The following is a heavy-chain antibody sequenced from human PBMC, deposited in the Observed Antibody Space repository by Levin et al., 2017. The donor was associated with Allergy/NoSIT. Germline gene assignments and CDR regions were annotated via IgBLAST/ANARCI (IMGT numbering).Heavy chain of an antibody. CDR3: ARAGDSSGWYHVDY. J-gene: IGHJ4*02. CDR2: ISYDGSNK. V-gene: IGHV3-30*04. Sequence: GGSLRLSCAASGFTFSSYAMHWVRQAPGKGLEWVAVISYDGSNKYYADSVKGRFTISRDNSKNTLYLQMNSLRAEDTAVYYCARAGDSSGWYHVDYWGQGTLVTVSS. CDR1: GFTFSSYA. D-gene: IGHD6-19*01.